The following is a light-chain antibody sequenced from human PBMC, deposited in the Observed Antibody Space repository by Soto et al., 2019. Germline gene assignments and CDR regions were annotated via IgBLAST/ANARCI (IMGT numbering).Light chain of an antibody. J-gene: IGKJ5*01. V-gene: IGKV3-15*01. CDR1: QSVSSSY. CDR3: QQYKNWPL. Sequence: IVLPQSPGTLSLSPGERATLSCRASQSVSSSYLAWYQQKPGQAPRLLIYGASTRATGIPVRFSGSGFGTEFTLTISSLQSEDFAVYYCQQYKNWPLFGQGTRLEIK. CDR2: GAS.